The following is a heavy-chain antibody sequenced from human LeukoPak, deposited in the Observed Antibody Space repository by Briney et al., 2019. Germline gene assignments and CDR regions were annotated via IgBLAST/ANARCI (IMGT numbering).Heavy chain of an antibody. J-gene: IGHJ4*02. D-gene: IGHD3-16*01. CDR2: IRQDGNEI. V-gene: IGHV3-7*01. CDR1: GFSFRGYW. CDR3: VRGGVDY. Sequence: GGSLRLSCAASGFSFRGYWMSWVRQAPGKGLEWVANIRQDGNEIYYADSVKGRFTLSRDNAKNTLYLQMNSLRAEDTAVYYCVRGGVDYWGQGTLVTVSS.